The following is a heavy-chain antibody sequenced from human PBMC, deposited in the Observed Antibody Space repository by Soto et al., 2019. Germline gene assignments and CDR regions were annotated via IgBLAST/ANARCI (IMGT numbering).Heavy chain of an antibody. CDR3: ARVRAGSVGWFDP. V-gene: IGHV3-72*01. CDR1: GFTFSNHY. CDR2: ARNKANSYTT. Sequence: GGSLRLSCAASGFTFSNHYIDWVRQAPGKGLEWVGRARNKANSYTTEYAASVKGRFTISRDDSKNSAYLQMNSLKTEDTAVYYRARVRAGSVGWFDPWGQGTLVTVSS. D-gene: IGHD6-19*01. J-gene: IGHJ5*02.